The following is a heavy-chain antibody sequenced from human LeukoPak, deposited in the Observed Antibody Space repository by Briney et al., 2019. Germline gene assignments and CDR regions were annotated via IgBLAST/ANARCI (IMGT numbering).Heavy chain of an antibody. J-gene: IGHJ4*02. CDR3: AKVGTPRYSSSHFDY. CDR2: ISDGGSIT. Sequence: GGSLRLSCAASGFTFSDFGMSWVRQAPGKGLEWVSTISDGGSITYYADSVKGRFTISRDNSKNTLFLQMNSLRAEDTAVYYCAKVGTPRYSSSHFDYWGQGTLVTVSS. V-gene: IGHV3-23*01. CDR1: GFTFSDFG. D-gene: IGHD6-13*01.